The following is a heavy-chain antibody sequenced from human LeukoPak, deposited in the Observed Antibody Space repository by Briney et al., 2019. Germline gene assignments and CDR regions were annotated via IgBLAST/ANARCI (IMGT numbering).Heavy chain of an antibody. CDR1: GFTFSSYS. V-gene: IGHV3-21*01. Sequence: AGSLRLSSAASGFTFSSYSMNWVRQAPGKGLEWVSSISSSSSYIYYADSVKGRFTISRDNAKNSLYLQMNSLRAEDTAVYYCARDQRYFNNAFDIWGQGTMVTVSS. J-gene: IGHJ3*02. CDR2: ISSSSSYI. CDR3: ARDQRYFNNAFDI. D-gene: IGHD3-9*01.